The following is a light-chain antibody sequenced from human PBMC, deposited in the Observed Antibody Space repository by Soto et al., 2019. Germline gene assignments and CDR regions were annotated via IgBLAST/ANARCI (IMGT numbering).Light chain of an antibody. V-gene: IGKV3-20*01. CDR2: GPS. J-gene: IGKJ1*01. CDR3: QQYTDSPLT. CDR1: ESVSSYY. Sequence: EIVLTQSPGTLSLSPGERATLSCRASESVSSYYIAWYQHKPGQAPRLLIYGPSTRATGIPDRFSASGSETDFTLSIRRLEPEDSALYYCQQYTDSPLTFGQGTKVEIK.